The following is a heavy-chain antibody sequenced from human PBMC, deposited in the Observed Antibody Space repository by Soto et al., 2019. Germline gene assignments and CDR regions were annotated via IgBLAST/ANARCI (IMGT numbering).Heavy chain of an antibody. D-gene: IGHD4-17*01. CDR3: AKWGDYGDFSGH. CDR2: ISYDGSNK. J-gene: IGHJ4*02. V-gene: IGHV3-30*18. Sequence: QVPLVESGGGVVQPGRSLRLSCAASGFTFSSYGMHWVRQAPGKGLEWVAGISYDGSNKYYADSVKGRFTISRDNSKNTLYLQMNSLRAEDTAVYYCAKWGDYGDFSGHWGQGTLVTVSS. CDR1: GFTFSSYG.